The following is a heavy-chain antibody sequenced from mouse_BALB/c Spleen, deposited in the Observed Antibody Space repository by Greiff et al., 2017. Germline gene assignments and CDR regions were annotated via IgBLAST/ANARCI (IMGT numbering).Heavy chain of an antibody. V-gene: IGHV5-9-3*01. CDR2: ISSGGSYT. D-gene: IGHD4-1*01. J-gene: IGHJ4*01. CDR3: ARPVNWDYAMDY. CDR1: GFTFSSYA. Sequence: EVHLVESGGGLVKPGGSLKLSCAASGFTFSSYAMSWVRQTPEKRLEWVATISSGGSYTYYPDSVKGRFTISRDNAKNTLYLQMSSLRSEDTAMYYCARPVNWDYAMDYWGQGTSVTVSS.